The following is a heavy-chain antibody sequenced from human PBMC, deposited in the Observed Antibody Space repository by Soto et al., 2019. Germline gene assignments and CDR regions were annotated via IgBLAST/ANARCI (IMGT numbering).Heavy chain of an antibody. V-gene: IGHV1-69*08. CDR2: VIPNLGVT. J-gene: IGHJ4*02. D-gene: IGHD2-2*01. CDR3: ARDKGYCSDTSFPNFAY. CDR1: GGTLSSYT. Sequence: QVQLVQSGAEVKKPGSSVKVSCKASGGTLSSYTFSWVRQAPGQGLEWMGRVIPNLGVTNYAKKFQGRFTIVVDTSTSTAYMELNSLRYEDTAVYYCARDKGYCSDTSFPNFAYWGPGTLVTVSS.